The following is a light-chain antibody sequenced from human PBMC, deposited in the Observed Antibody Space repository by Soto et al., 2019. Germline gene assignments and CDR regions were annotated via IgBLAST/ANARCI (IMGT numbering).Light chain of an antibody. CDR3: LQDYTYPRT. CDR1: QAIRND. V-gene: IGKV1-6*01. J-gene: IGKJ4*01. CDR2: AAS. Sequence: IQLTQSPSSLSASVGDRVTITCRASQAIRNDLVWFQQKPGKAPILLIYAASTLQSGVPSRFSGSGSGIDFTLTISSLQAEDFATYYCLQDYTYPRTFGGGTKVDIK.